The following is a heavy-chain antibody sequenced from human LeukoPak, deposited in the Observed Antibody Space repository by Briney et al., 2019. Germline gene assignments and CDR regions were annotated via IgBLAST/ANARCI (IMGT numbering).Heavy chain of an antibody. V-gene: IGHV4-38-2*02. D-gene: IGHD3-16*01. CDR1: GYSISSGFY. CDR2: IYHSGST. CDR3: ARDDGTADDHFDY. Sequence: SETLSLTCAVSGYSISSGFYWGWIRQPPGGGLEWIGTIYHSGSTFYNPSLKSRVTISVDTSKNQFSLKLSSVTAADTAVYYCARDDGTADDHFDYWGQGTLVTVSS. J-gene: IGHJ4*02.